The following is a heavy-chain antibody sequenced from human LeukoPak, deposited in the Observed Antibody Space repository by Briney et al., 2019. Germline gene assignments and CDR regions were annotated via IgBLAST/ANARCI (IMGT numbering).Heavy chain of an antibody. D-gene: IGHD3-10*01. J-gene: IGHJ4*02. CDR3: ARDRWFGELFGYYFDY. CDR1: GFTFSSYG. CDR2: IWYDGSNK. V-gene: IGHV3-33*01. Sequence: QPGRSLRLSCAASGFTFSSYGMHGVRQAPGKGVEGVADIWYDGSNKYYADSVKGRFTISRDNSKNTLYLQMNSLRAEDTAVYYCARDRWFGELFGYYFDYWGQGTLVTVSS.